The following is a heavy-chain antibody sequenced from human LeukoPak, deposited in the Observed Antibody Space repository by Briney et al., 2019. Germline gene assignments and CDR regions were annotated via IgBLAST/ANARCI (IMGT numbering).Heavy chain of an antibody. V-gene: IGHV1-69*13. CDR3: ARDRGWAGYTYGFYY. CDR2: IIPIFGTA. Sequence: SVKVSCKASGGTFSSYAISWVRQAPGQGLEWMGGIIPIFGTANYAQKFRGRVTITADESTSTAYMELSGLRSEDTAVYYCARDRGWAGYTYGFYYWGQRTLVTVSS. J-gene: IGHJ4*02. D-gene: IGHD5-18*01. CDR1: GGTFSSYA.